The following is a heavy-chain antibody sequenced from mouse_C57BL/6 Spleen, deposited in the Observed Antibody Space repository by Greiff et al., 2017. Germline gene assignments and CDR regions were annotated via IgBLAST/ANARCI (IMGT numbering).Heavy chain of an antibody. J-gene: IGHJ2*01. V-gene: IGHV1-82*01. D-gene: IGHD2-4*01. CDR1: GYAFSSSW. CDR3: AREYDYGGY. CDR2: IYPGDGDT. Sequence: VQLQQSGPELVKPGASVKISCKASGYAFSSSWMNWVKQRPGKGLEWIGRIYPGDGDTNYNGKFKGKATLTADKSSSTAYMQLSSLTSEDSAVYFCAREYDYGGYWGQGTTLTVSS.